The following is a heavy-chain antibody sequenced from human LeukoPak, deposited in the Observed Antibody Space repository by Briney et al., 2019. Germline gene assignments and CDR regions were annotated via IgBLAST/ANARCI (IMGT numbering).Heavy chain of an antibody. Sequence: GGSLRLSCAASGFTFSSYEMNWVRQAPGKGLEWVSYISSSCSTIYYADSVKGRFTISRDNAKNSLYLQMNSLRAEDTAVYYCARQKYYYDSSGYYYYYYYMDVWGKGTTVTVSS. D-gene: IGHD3-22*01. V-gene: IGHV3-48*03. CDR1: GFTFSSYE. CDR3: ARQKYYYDSSGYYYYYYYMDV. CDR2: ISSSCSTI. J-gene: IGHJ6*03.